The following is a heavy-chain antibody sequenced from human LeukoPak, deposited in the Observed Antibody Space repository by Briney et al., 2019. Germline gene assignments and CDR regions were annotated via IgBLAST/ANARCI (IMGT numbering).Heavy chain of an antibody. V-gene: IGHV4-59*12. D-gene: IGHD2-15*01. CDR1: GGSFSSYY. CDR2: IYYSGST. Sequence: SETLSLTCTVSGGSFSSYYWSWIRQPPGKGLEWIGSIYYSGSTDYNPSLKSRVTLSVETSKNQFSLRLDSVTAADAAMYYCARDCSGGTCYSGVVDYWGQGMLVTVSS. CDR3: ARDCSGGTCYSGVVDY. J-gene: IGHJ4*02.